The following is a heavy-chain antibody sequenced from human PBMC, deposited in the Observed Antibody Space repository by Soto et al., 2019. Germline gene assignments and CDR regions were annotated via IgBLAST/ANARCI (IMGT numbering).Heavy chain of an antibody. D-gene: IGHD4-17*01. CDR1: GYTFTSYG. V-gene: IGHV1-18*01. CDR2: ISAYNGNT. CDR3: ARQAGDYEHRGPYDY. Sequence: QVPLVQSGAEVKKPGASVKVSCKASGYTFTSYGISWVRQAPGQGLEWMGWISAYNGNTNYAQKLQGRVTMTTDTATSTAYMELRSVRADDSAVYYCARQAGDYEHRGPYDYWGQGTLVTVSS. J-gene: IGHJ4*02.